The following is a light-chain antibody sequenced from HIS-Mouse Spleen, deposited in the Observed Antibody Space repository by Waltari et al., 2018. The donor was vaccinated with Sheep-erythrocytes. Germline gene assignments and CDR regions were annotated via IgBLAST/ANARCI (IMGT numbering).Light chain of an antibody. V-gene: IGLV2-8*01. CDR2: EVS. CDR3: SSYAGSNNWV. Sequence: QSALTPPPSASGSPGQSVTISRTGTSSDVGGYNSVSCYQQHPGKAPKLMIYEVSKRPSGVPDRFSGSKSGNTASLTVSGLQAEDEADYYCSSYAGSNNWVFGGGTKLTVL. J-gene: IGLJ3*02. CDR1: SSDVGGYNS.